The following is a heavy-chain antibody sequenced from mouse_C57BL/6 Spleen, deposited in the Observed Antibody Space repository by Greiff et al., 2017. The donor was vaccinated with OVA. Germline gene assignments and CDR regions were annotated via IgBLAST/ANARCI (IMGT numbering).Heavy chain of an antibody. Sequence: QVQLKQPGAELVRPGSSVKLSCKASGYTFTSYWMHWVKQRPIQGLEWIGNIDPSDSETHYNQKFKDKATLTVDKSSSTAYMQLSSLTSEDYAVDYCAREDDYDVWFAYWGQGTLVTVSA. CDR2: IDPSDSET. J-gene: IGHJ3*01. CDR1: GYTFTSYW. CDR3: AREDDYDVWFAY. V-gene: IGHV1-52*01. D-gene: IGHD2-4*01.